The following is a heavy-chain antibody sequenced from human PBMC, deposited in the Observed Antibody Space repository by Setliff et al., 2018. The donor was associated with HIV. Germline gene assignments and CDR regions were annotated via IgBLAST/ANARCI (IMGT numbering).Heavy chain of an antibody. CDR1: GFTFSNSW. D-gene: IGHD3-22*01. J-gene: IGHJ3*02. V-gene: IGHV3-74*01. Sequence: GGSLRLSCAASGFTFSNSWMHWVRHAPGKGLVWVSRINTDGRSTTHADAVKGRFTISRDNAKNTLYLHMNSLRAEDTSVYHCALVGGITVPPDGFDIWGQGTMVTVSS. CDR3: ALVGGITVPPDGFDI. CDR2: INTDGRST.